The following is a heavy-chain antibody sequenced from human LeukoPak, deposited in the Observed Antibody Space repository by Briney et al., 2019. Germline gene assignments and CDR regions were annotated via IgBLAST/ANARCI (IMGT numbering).Heavy chain of an antibody. CDR2: INHSGST. J-gene: IGHJ4*02. D-gene: IGHD3-22*01. Sequence: PSETLSLTCAVYGGSFSGYYWSWIRQPPGKGLEWIGEINHSGSTNYNPSLKSRVTISVDTSKNQFSLKLSSVTAADTAVYYCARGLPSSGYYYPPADYWGQGTLVTVPS. V-gene: IGHV4-34*01. CDR1: GGSFSGYY. CDR3: ARGLPSSGYYYPPADY.